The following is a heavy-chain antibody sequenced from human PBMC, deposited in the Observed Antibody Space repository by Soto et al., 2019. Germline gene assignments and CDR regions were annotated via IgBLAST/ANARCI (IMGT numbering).Heavy chain of an antibody. CDR2: IYYSGST. CDR1: GGSISSSSYY. CDR3: ARHGSKGAYGVVVPAAMRWWFDS. Sequence: PSETLSLTCTVSGGSISSSSYYWGWIRQPPGKGLEWIGSIYYSGSTYYNPSLKSRVTISVDTSKNQFSLKLSSVTAADTAVYYCARHGSKGAYGVVVPAAMRWWFDSWGQGTLVTVSS. V-gene: IGHV4-39*01. J-gene: IGHJ5*01. D-gene: IGHD2-2*01.